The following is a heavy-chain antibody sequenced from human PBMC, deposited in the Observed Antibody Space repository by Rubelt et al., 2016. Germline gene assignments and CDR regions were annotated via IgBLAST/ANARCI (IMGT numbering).Heavy chain of an antibody. Sequence: FTFSSYAMHWVRQAPGKGLEYVSAISSNGGSTYYADSVKGRFTISRDNSKNTLYLQMSSLRAEDTAVYYCARGGAAAGTVGYWGQGTLVTVSS. CDR3: ARGGAAAGTVGY. CDR2: ISSNGGST. V-gene: IGHV3-64D*06. J-gene: IGHJ4*02. CDR1: FTFSSYA. D-gene: IGHD6-13*01.